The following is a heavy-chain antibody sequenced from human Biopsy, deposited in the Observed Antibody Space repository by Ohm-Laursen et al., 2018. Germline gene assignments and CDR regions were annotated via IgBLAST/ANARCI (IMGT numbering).Heavy chain of an antibody. CDR1: GFTFSDFY. V-gene: IGHV3-11*01. Sequence: SLRLSCAASGFTFSDFYMSWIRQAPGKGLEWISYISAAGPAMFYADSVRGRFTFSRDNANNLLYLQMDSLRAEDTAVYYCARRRPIDYWGQGILVTVSS. J-gene: IGHJ4*02. CDR2: ISAAGPAM. CDR3: ARRRPIDY.